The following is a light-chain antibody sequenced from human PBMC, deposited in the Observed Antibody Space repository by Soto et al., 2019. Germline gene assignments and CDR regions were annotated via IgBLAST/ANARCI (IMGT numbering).Light chain of an antibody. CDR2: GAS. V-gene: IGKV3-20*01. Sequence: EIVLTQSPGTLSLSPGERATLSCRASQSVSSSYLAWYQQKPGQAPRLLIYGASSRATGIPDWFSGCGSGTDFTLTISRLEPEYFAVYFCQQYGSSPLTFGGGTKVEIK. CDR1: QSVSSSY. CDR3: QQYGSSPLT. J-gene: IGKJ4*01.